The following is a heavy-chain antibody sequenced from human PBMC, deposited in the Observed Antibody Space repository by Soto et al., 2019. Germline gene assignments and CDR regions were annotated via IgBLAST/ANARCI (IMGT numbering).Heavy chain of an antibody. Sequence: ASVKVSCKASGYTFTSYGISWVRQAPGQGLEWMGWISAYNGNTNYAQKLQGRVTMTTDTSTSTAYMELRSLRSDDTAVYYCARPTTEKYDFWSGYYAYYFAYWGQGTLVTVSS. CDR1: GYTFTSYG. CDR3: ARPTTEKYDFWSGYYAYYFAY. CDR2: ISAYNGNT. J-gene: IGHJ4*02. V-gene: IGHV1-18*01. D-gene: IGHD3-3*01.